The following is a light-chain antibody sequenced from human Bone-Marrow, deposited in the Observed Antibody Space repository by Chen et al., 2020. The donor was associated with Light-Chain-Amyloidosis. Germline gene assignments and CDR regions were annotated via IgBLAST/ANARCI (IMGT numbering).Light chain of an antibody. V-gene: IGLV3-21*02. CDR1: NIGSTR. J-gene: IGLJ3*02. CDR3: QVWDRSSDRPV. Sequence: SSVLTQPSSVSVAPGQTATIACGRNNIGSTRVHWYQQTPGQAPLLVVYDDSDRPSGIPERLSGSNSGNTATLTISRVEAGDEADYYCQVWDRSSDRPVFGGGTKLTV. CDR2: DDS.